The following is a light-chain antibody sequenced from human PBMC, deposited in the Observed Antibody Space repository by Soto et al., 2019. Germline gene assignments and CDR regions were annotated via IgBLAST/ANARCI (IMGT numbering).Light chain of an antibody. CDR3: QQCHSYWT. V-gene: IGKV1-5*03. CDR1: QTIGNW. Sequence: DIQMTQSPSTLPASVGDRVTITCRASQTIGNWLAWYQQKPGKVPKLLIYNVSTLESGVPSRFSGSGSGTEFTLTISSLQHDDFVTFYCQQCHSYWTFGQGTKVEIK. CDR2: NVS. J-gene: IGKJ1*01.